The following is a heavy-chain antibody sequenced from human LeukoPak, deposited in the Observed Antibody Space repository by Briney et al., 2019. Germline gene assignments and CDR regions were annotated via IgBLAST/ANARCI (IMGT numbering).Heavy chain of an antibody. V-gene: IGHV3-74*01. CDR1: GFTFNSYW. J-gene: IGHJ4*02. Sequence: GGSLRLSCAASGFTFNSYWVHWVRQAPGKGLGWVSRVDTYGSDTYYADSVRGRFTISRDNAKNTLYLQMNSLRAEDTAVYYCARDGRNTFDYWGQGTLVTVSS. CDR3: ARDGRNTFDY. CDR2: VDTYGSDT.